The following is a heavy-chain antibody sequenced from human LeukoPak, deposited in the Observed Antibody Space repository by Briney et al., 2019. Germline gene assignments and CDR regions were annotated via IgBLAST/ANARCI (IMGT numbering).Heavy chain of an antibody. J-gene: IGHJ6*02. CDR3: ARVSSYYDILTGPLPFYGMDV. Sequence: SETLSLTCAVSGGSICSSNWWSWVRQPPGKGLEWIGEIYHSGSTNYNPSLKSRVTISVDKSKNQFSLKLSSVTAADTAVYYCARVSSYYDILTGPLPFYGMDVWGQGSTVTVSS. D-gene: IGHD3-9*01. V-gene: IGHV4-4*02. CDR1: GGSICSSNW. CDR2: IYHSGST.